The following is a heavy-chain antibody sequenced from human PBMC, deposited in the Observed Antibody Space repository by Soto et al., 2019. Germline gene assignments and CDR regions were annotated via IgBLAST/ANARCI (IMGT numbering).Heavy chain of an antibody. V-gene: IGHV3-74*01. J-gene: IGHJ4*02. CDR2: INSDGTTT. CDR1: GFTFNNFW. CDR3: VRDIR. Sequence: EVQLVESGGGLVQPGGSLRLSCAASGFTFNNFWMYWVRQTPDKGLVWVSGINSDGTTTIYADSVKGRFTISRDNAKNTLYLQMYSLTVEDTAIYYCVRDIRWGQGTLVIVSS.